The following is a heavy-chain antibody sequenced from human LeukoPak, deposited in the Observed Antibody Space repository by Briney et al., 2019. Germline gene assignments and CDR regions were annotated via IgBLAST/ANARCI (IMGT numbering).Heavy chain of an antibody. CDR2: FYYSGST. CDR1: GGSISSSNW. J-gene: IGHJ3*01. CDR3: TRGSDLVRAFDV. V-gene: IGHV4-30-4*01. Sequence: KPSETLSLTCAVSGGSISSSNWWSWVRQPPGKGLEWIGFFYYSGSTSYNPSLKSRITISVDSFKNQFSLKLSSVTAADTAVYYCTRGSDLVRAFDVWGQGTMVTVSS. D-gene: IGHD3-10*01.